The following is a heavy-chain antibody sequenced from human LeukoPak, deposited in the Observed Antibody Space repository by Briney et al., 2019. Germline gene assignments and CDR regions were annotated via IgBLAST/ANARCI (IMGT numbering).Heavy chain of an antibody. CDR1: GASISSYY. J-gene: IGHJ4*02. V-gene: IGHV4-59*08. Sequence: SETLSLTCTVSGASISSYYWSWIRQPPEKGLEWIGYIYYSGSTNYNASLKSRVTISVDTSKNHFSLKLSSVTAADTAAYYCARISTSAPYFDYWGQGTLVTVSS. CDR3: ARISTSAPYFDY. D-gene: IGHD6-6*01. CDR2: IYYSGST.